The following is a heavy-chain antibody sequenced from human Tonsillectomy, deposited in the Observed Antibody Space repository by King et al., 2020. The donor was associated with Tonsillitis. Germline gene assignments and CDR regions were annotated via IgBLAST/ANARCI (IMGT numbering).Heavy chain of an antibody. V-gene: IGHV3-30*03. Sequence: QLVQSGGGMVQPGRSLRLSCAASGFTLSSYGIHWVRQAPGKGLEWVAVISYDGSQKHHADSVKGRFTISRDNSKNTLYLQMNSLRTEDTAVYYCARSSLAWLFFTPFDIWGQGTMVTVSS. D-gene: IGHD3-3*01. J-gene: IGHJ3*02. CDR3: ARSSLAWLFFTPFDI. CDR2: ISYDGSQK. CDR1: GFTLSSYG.